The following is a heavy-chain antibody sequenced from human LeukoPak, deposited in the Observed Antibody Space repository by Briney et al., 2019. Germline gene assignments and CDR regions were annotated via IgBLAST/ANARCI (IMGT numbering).Heavy chain of an antibody. D-gene: IGHD2-2*02. V-gene: IGHV4-4*02. CDR3: ARAWRYCSSTSCYTLDY. J-gene: IGHJ4*02. Sequence: PSETLSLTCAVSGGSISSSNWWSWVRQPPGKGLEWIGEIYHSGSTNYNPSLKSRVTISVDKSKNQFSLKLSSVTAADTAVYYCARAWRYCSSTSCYTLDYWGQGTLVTASS. CDR2: IYHSGST. CDR1: GGSISSSNW.